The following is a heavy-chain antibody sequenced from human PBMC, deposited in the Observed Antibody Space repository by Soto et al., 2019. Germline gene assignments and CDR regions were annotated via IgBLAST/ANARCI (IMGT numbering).Heavy chain of an antibody. J-gene: IGHJ4*02. V-gene: IGHV1-69*05. CDR3: ASGIQLWLRRINNGYSG. CDR1: GGTFSTYA. CDR2: IIPMFGTA. D-gene: IGHD5-18*01. Sequence: QVQLVQSGAEVKKPESSVKVSCKAPGGTFSTYAISWVRQAPGQGLEWMGGIIPMFGTANYAQRLQDRVTIPSDESTNTVCMELSSLRSEDTAVYFCASGIQLWLRRINNGYSGWGQGTLVTVSS.